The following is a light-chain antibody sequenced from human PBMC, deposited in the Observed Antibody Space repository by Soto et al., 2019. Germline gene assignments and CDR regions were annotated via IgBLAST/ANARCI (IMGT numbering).Light chain of an antibody. J-gene: IGKJ4*01. CDR2: SAS. CDR1: QAISSW. CDR3: QQARSFPLT. Sequence: DIQMTQSPSSVSASVGDRVTITCRASQAISSWLAWYQQKPGRAPKLLIYSASSLQNGAPSRFTGSGSGTDFTLIITSLQPDDTAIYYCQQARSFPLTFGGGTKVDI. V-gene: IGKV1-12*01.